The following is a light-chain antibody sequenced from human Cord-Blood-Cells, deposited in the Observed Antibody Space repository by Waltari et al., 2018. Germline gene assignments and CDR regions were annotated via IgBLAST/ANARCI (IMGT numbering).Light chain of an antibody. CDR2: GAS. Sequence: IVMTQSPATLYVSPGERATLSCRASQSVSSNLAWYQQKPGQAPRLLIYGASTRATGIPARFSGSGSGTEFPLTISSLQSEDFAVYYCQQYNNWLTFGGGTKVEIK. CDR3: QQYNNWLT. V-gene: IGKV3-15*01. CDR1: QSVSSN. J-gene: IGKJ4*01.